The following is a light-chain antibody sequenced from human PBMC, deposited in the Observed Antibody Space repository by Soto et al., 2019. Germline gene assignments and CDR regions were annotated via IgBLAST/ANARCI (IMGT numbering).Light chain of an antibody. V-gene: IGLV1-44*01. CDR1: NSNIGSNT. CDR2: SDN. CDR3: AAWDDSLHVV. J-gene: IGLJ2*01. Sequence: QSVLTQPPSATGTPGQRVTISCSGSNSNIGSNTVNWYQRLPGTAPKLLIYSDNQRPSGVPARFSGSKSGTSASLAISGLQSEDEADYYCAAWDDSLHVVFGGGTELTVL.